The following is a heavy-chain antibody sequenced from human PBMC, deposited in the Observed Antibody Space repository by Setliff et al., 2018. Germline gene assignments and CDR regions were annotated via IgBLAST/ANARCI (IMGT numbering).Heavy chain of an antibody. CDR1: GGSFSDYY. CDR3: ARHPHYDSSGYRDY. V-gene: IGHV4-34*01. CDR2: IYHSGST. Sequence: SETLSLTCAVYGGSFSDYYWSWVRQPPGKGLEWIGEIYHSGSTNYNPSLESRVTISVDTSKNQFSLKLSSVTAADTAVYYCARHPHYDSSGYRDYWGQGTLVTVSS. D-gene: IGHD3-22*01. J-gene: IGHJ4*02.